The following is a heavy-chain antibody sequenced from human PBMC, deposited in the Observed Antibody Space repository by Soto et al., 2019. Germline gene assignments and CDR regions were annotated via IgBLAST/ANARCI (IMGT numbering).Heavy chain of an antibody. CDR1: GFTFSSYA. D-gene: IGHD3-22*01. CDR3: ARGRGPPYYYDSSGYPDY. J-gene: IGHJ4*02. V-gene: IGHV3-64*01. CDR2: ISSNGGST. Sequence: EVQLVESGGGLVQPGGSLRLSCAASGFTFSSYAMHWVRQAPGKGLEYVSAISSNGGSTYYANSVKGRFTISRDNSKNTLYLQMGSLRAEDMAVYYCARGRGPPYYYDSSGYPDYWGQGTLVTVSS.